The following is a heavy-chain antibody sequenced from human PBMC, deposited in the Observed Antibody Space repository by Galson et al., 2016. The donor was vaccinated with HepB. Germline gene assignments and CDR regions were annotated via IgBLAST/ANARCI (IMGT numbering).Heavy chain of an antibody. CDR3: ARGPTYYDY. CDR2: ISGGATTI. J-gene: IGHJ4*02. D-gene: IGHD3-10*01. Sequence: SLRLSCAASGFTFSDYYMSWIRQAPGKGLEWVSYISGGATTIFYPESVKGRFTISRDNAKNSLYLQMNSLRAEDTAIYYCARGPTYYDYWGQGTLVTVSS. V-gene: IGHV3-11*01. CDR1: GFTFSDYY.